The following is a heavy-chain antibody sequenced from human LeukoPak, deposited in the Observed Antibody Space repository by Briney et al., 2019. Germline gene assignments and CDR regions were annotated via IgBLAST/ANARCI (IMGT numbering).Heavy chain of an antibody. D-gene: IGHD3-22*01. CDR2: IIPIFGTA. CDR1: GGTFSSYA. CDR3: ARDTRYYYDSSGPKRGYY. V-gene: IGHV1-69*05. Sequence: ASVKVSCKASGGTFSSYAISWVRQAPGQGLEWMGGIIPIFGTANYAQKLQGRVTMTTDTSTSTAYMELRSLRSDDTAVYYCARDTRYYYDSSGPKRGYYWGQGTLVTVSS. J-gene: IGHJ4*02.